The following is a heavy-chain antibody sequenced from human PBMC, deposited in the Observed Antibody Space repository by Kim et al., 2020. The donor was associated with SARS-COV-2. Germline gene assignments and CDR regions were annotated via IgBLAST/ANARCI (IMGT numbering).Heavy chain of an antibody. J-gene: IGHJ4*02. CDR2: ISSTGADR. CDR1: GFTFSSYG. CDR3: AKRLGPTTPNFEY. Sequence: GGSLRLSCAASGFTFSSYGMSWVRQAPGKGLEWVSAISSTGADRNYAHSVKGRFTISRDNSKNTLYLQMNSLSDEDTAVCYCAKRLGPTTPNFEYWGPGTLVTVSS. D-gene: IGHD1-26*01. V-gene: IGHV3-23*01.